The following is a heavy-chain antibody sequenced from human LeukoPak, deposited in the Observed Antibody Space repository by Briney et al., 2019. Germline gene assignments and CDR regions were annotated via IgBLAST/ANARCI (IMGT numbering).Heavy chain of an antibody. V-gene: IGHV3-11*01. CDR2: ISSSGSSI. CDR3: ARGGREYSSSYDL. CDR1: GFTFSDYY. D-gene: IGHD6-6*01. Sequence: GGSLRLSCAASGFTFSDYYMSWILQAPGKGLEWVSYISSSGSSIYYADSVKGRFTISRDNAKNSLYLQMNSLRVEDTAVYYCARGGREYSSSYDLWGQGTLVTVSS. J-gene: IGHJ5*02.